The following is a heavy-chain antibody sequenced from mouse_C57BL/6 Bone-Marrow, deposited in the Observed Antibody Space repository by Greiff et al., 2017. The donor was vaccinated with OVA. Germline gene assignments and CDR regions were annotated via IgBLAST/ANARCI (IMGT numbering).Heavy chain of an antibody. Sequence: QVQLQQPGAELVKPGASVKLSCKASGYTFTSYWMHWVKQRPGRGLEWIGRIDPNSGGTKYNEKFKSKATLTVDKPSSTAYMQISSLPSEVSSVYSCASYSYYVLFAYCAPVPLVTVSA. V-gene: IGHV1-72*01. D-gene: IGHD2-10*01. CDR1: GYTFTSYW. J-gene: IGHJ3*01. CDR3: ASYSYYVLFAY. CDR2: IDPNSGGT.